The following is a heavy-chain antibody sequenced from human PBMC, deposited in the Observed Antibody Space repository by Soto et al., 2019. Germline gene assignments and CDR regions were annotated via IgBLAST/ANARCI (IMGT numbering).Heavy chain of an antibody. Sequence: QLQLQESGPGLVKPSETLSLTCTVSGGSISSSSYYWGWIRQPPGKGLEWIGSIYYSGSTYYNPSLKSRVTISVDTSKNQFSLKLSSVTAADTAVYYCAAQWADIVVVVAAIDAFDIWGQGTMVTVSS. CDR3: AAQWADIVVVVAAIDAFDI. D-gene: IGHD2-15*01. V-gene: IGHV4-39*01. CDR2: IYYSGST. J-gene: IGHJ3*02. CDR1: GGSISSSSYY.